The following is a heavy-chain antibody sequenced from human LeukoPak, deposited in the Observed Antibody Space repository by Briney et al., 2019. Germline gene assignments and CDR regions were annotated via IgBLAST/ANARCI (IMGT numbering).Heavy chain of an antibody. D-gene: IGHD3-10*01. V-gene: IGHV3-23*01. J-gene: IGHJ4*02. Sequence: PGGSLRLSCAASGFTFSSYAMSWVRQAPGKGLEWVSAISGSGGSTYYADSVKGRFTISRDNSKNTLYLQMNSLRAEDTAVYYCAKDKSYCYDSGSYGLDCWGQGTLVTVSS. CDR1: GFTFSSYA. CDR3: AKDKSYCYDSGSYGLDC. CDR2: ISGSGGST.